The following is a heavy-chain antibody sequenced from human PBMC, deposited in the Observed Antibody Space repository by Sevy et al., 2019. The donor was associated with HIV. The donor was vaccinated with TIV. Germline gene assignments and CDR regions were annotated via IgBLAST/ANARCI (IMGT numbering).Heavy chain of an antibody. CDR1: GYTFTGSY. Sequence: ASVKVSCKASGYTFTGSYMHWVRQAPGQGLEWMGWINPNSGGTNYAQKFQGRVTMTRDTSISTAYMELSRLRSDDTAVYYCARVPGAVVTLYYFDYWGQGTLVTVSS. CDR2: INPNSGGT. D-gene: IGHD2-21*02. V-gene: IGHV1-2*02. J-gene: IGHJ4*02. CDR3: ARVPGAVVTLYYFDY.